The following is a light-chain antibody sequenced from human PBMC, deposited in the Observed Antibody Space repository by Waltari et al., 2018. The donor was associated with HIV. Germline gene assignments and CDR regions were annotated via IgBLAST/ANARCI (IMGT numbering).Light chain of an antibody. V-gene: IGLV6-57*02. CDR2: KDD. Sequence: NFMLTQPHSVSASPGKTVTISCTGSSRRVASNYSPWYQQRPGSAPTTVIYKDDQRPSGVPDRFSGSINSSSNSASLTISGLKTEDEADYYCQSFHGITAVFGGGTKLTVL. CDR3: QSFHGITAV. CDR1: SRRVASNY. J-gene: IGLJ3*02.